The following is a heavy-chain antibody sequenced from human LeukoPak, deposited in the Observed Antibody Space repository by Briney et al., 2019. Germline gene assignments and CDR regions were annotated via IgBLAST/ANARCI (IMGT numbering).Heavy chain of an antibody. D-gene: IGHD3-10*01. CDR3: ARIFRGAYFDY. Sequence: PSETLSLTCTVSGGSISSYYWSWIRQPPGKGLEWIGYIHFSGSTNYNPSLKSRVTVSDDKSKNQFSLKLSSVTAADTAVYYCARIFRGAYFDYWGQGTLVTVSS. J-gene: IGHJ4*02. CDR1: GGSISSYY. CDR2: IHFSGST. V-gene: IGHV4-59*01.